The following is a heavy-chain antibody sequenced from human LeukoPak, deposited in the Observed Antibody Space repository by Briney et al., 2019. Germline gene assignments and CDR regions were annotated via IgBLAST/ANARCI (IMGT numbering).Heavy chain of an antibody. J-gene: IGHJ5*02. CDR3: ARDSYLANSFDP. D-gene: IGHD3-3*02. Sequence: GASVKVSCKVSGYTFTDYYMHWVRQAPGQGLEWMGWINPNSGGTNYAQKFQGRVTMTRDTSISTVYMELTRLRSDDTAVYFCARDSYLANSFDPWGQGTLVTVSS. CDR2: INPNSGGT. V-gene: IGHV1-2*02. CDR1: GYTFTDYY.